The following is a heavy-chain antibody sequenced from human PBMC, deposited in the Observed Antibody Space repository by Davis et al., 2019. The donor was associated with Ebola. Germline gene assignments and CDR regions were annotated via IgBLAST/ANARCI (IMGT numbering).Heavy chain of an antibody. D-gene: IGHD2/OR15-2a*01. CDR1: GFTFSSYS. J-gene: IGHJ6*02. CDR3: ARDNIASLYYYYYGMDV. CDR2: ISSSGSTI. V-gene: IGHV3-48*04. Sequence: PGGSLRLSCAASGFTFSSYSMNWVRQAPGKGLEWVSYISSSGSTIYYADSVKGRFTISRDNAKNSLYLQMNSLRAEDTAVYYCARDNIASLYYYYYGMDVWGQGTTVTVSS.